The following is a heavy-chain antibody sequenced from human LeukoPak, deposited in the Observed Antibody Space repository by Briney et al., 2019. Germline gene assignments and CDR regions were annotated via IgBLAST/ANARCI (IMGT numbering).Heavy chain of an antibody. V-gene: IGHV3-21*04. CDR2: ISSRGSYI. Sequence: PGGSLRLSCAASGFTFNTYSMNWVRQAPGKGLEWVSSISSRGSYIYYADSVKGRFTISRDNSKNTLYLQMNNLRAEDSAVYYCAKDLSGYGPYWYFDLWGRGTLVTVSS. CDR1: GFTFNTYS. CDR3: AKDLSGYGPYWYFDL. J-gene: IGHJ2*01. D-gene: IGHD6-25*01.